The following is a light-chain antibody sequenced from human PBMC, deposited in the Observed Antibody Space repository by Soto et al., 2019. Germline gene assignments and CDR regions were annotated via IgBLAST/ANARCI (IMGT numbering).Light chain of an antibody. Sequence: DIQMTQSASTLSASAGDRVTISCRASQSIANWLAWYQQKAGKAPNLLIYDASSLESGVPSRFSGSGSGTEFTLTIRSLQPDDYATYYCQQYDTYPYTFGQGTKVDIK. CDR3: QQYDTYPYT. J-gene: IGKJ2*01. CDR2: DAS. V-gene: IGKV1-5*01. CDR1: QSIANW.